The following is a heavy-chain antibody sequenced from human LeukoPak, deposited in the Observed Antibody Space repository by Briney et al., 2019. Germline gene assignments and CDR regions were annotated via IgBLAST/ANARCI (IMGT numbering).Heavy chain of an antibody. D-gene: IGHD3-9*01. CDR2: IYYSGST. Sequence: PSETLSLTCTVSGGSISSYYWSWIRQPPGKGLEWIGYIYYSGSTNYNPSLKSRVTISVDTSKNQFSLKLSSVTAADTAVYYCARGGPDLNGGELYYFDHWGQGILVTVSS. CDR3: ARGGPDLNGGELYYFDH. J-gene: IGHJ4*02. CDR1: GGSISSYY. V-gene: IGHV4-59*01.